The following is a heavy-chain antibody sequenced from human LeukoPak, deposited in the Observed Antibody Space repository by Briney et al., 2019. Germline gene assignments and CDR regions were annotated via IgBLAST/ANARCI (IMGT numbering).Heavy chain of an antibody. Sequence: GGSLRLSCAASGFTFSSYSMNWVRQAPGKGLEWVANIKEDESEKYYVDSVKGRFTISRDNAKNSLYLQMNSLRAEDTALYYCARVYELREEDYYYYYMDVWGKGTTVTVSS. CDR3: ARVYELREEDYYYYYMDV. J-gene: IGHJ6*03. D-gene: IGHD5/OR15-5a*01. V-gene: IGHV3-7*03. CDR2: IKEDESEK. CDR1: GFTFSSYS.